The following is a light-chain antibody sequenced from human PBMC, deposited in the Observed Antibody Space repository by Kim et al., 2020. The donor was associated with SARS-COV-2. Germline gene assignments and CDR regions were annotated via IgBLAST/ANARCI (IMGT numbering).Light chain of an antibody. V-gene: IGLV4-69*01. CDR2: LNSDGSH. CDR1: SGHSSYA. CDR3: QTWGTGIWV. Sequence: ASVKLTCTLSSGHSSYAIAWHQQQPEKGPRYLMKLNSDGSHSNGDGIPDRFSGSSSGAERYLTISSLQSEDEADYYCQTWGTGIWVFGGGTKLTVL. J-gene: IGLJ3*02.